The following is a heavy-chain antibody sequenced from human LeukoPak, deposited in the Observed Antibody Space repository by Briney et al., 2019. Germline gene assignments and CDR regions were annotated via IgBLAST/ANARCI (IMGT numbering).Heavy chain of an antibody. D-gene: IGHD6-13*01. Sequence: ASVKVSCKASGYTFTSYYMHWVRQAPGQGLEWMGIINPSGGSTSYAQKFQGRVTMTRDTSTSTVYMELSSLRSEDTAVYYCAGDPEGAAGTDQFDYWGQGTLVTVSS. CDR1: GYTFTSYY. CDR2: INPSGGST. J-gene: IGHJ4*02. V-gene: IGHV1-46*01. CDR3: AGDPEGAAGTDQFDY.